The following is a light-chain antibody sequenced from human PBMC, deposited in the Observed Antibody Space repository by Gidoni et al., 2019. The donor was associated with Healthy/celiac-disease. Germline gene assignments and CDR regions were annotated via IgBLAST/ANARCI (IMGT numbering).Light chain of an antibody. CDR2: GAS. J-gene: IGKJ3*01. CDR1: QSVISSY. V-gene: IGKV3-20*01. Sequence: EIVLTPSPGTLSWSPVESATLSCRASQSVISSYLAWYQQKPGQAPRLLIYGASSRATGIPDRFSGSGSGTDFTLTISRLEPEDFAVYYCQQYGSSLFTFGPGTKVDIK. CDR3: QQYGSSLFT.